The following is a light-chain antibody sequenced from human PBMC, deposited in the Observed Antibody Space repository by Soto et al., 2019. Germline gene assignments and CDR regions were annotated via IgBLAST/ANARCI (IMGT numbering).Light chain of an antibody. J-gene: IGKJ1*01. Sequence: DIQMTPSPSPLSASVGDRVTITFRASQSIDRWLAWYQQKPGKAPKLLIYDVSSLETGVPSRFSGSGSGTEFTLTISSLQPDDFATYYCQHYNSYSEAFGQGTKVDIK. V-gene: IGKV1-5*01. CDR3: QHYNSYSEA. CDR2: DVS. CDR1: QSIDRW.